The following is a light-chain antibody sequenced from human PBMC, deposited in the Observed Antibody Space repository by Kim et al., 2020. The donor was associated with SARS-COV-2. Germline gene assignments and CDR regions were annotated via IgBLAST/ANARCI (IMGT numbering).Light chain of an antibody. J-gene: IGLJ1*01. V-gene: IGLV3-1*01. CDR1: ELGDKY. CDR2: QDD. Sequence: SYELTQPPSVSVSPGQTASITCSGDELGDKYTCWYQQKPGQSPVLVIYQDDKRPSGIPERFSGSNSGNAATLTISGTQAMDEADYYCQAWDSSTVVFGTGTKVHRP. CDR3: QAWDSSTVV.